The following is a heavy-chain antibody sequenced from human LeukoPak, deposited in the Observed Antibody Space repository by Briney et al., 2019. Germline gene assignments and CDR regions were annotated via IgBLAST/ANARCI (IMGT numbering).Heavy chain of an antibody. Sequence: GGSLRLSCAASGFTFSSYWMSWVRQAPGKGLEWVANIKQDGSEEYYVDSVKGRFTISRDNAKNSLYLQMNSLRAEDTAVYYCARVTHCSSTSCYARLYYFDYWGQGTLVTVSS. CDR2: IKQDGSEE. D-gene: IGHD2-2*01. V-gene: IGHV3-7*03. CDR1: GFTFSSYW. CDR3: ARVTHCSSTSCYARLYYFDY. J-gene: IGHJ4*02.